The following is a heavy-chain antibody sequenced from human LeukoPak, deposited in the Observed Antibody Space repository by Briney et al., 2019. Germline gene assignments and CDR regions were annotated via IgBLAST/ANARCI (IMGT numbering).Heavy chain of an antibody. CDR3: ARGAFSRGYSYGTNRFDY. J-gene: IGHJ4*02. CDR1: GFTFSSYD. V-gene: IGHV3-13*01. CDR2: IGTAGDT. D-gene: IGHD5-18*01. Sequence: GGSLRLSRAASGFTFSSYDMHWVRQATGKGLEWVSAIGTAGDTYYPGSVKGRFTISRENAKNSLYLQMNSLRAGDTAVYYCARGAFSRGYSYGTNRFDYWGQGTLVTVSS.